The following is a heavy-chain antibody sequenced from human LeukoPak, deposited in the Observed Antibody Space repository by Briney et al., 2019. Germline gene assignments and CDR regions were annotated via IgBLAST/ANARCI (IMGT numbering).Heavy chain of an antibody. CDR2: ISTSGGST. CDR1: GFTFSSYA. J-gene: IGHJ4*02. CDR3: AKDRRTTGTTDLGSFGY. D-gene: IGHD1-1*01. Sequence: GGSLGLSCAASGFTFSSYAMSWVRQAPGKGLEWVSAISTSGGSTYYADSVKGRFTISRDNSKNTLYLQMNSLRAEDTAVYYCAKDRRTTGTTDLGSFGYWGQGTLVTVSS. V-gene: IGHV3-23*01.